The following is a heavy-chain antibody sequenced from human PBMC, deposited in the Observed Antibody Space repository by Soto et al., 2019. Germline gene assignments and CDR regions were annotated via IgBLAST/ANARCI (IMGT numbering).Heavy chain of an antibody. D-gene: IGHD2-15*01. J-gene: IGHJ3*02. CDR1: GYTFAGYY. V-gene: IGHV1-2*04. CDR3: ARASHIVVVVAATRGAFDI. Sequence: ASVKVSCKXSGYTFAGYYMHWVRQAPGQGLEWMGWINPNSGGTNYAQKFQGWVTMTRDTSISTAYMELSRLRSDDTAVYYCARASHIVVVVAATRGAFDIWGQGTMVTVS. CDR2: INPNSGGT.